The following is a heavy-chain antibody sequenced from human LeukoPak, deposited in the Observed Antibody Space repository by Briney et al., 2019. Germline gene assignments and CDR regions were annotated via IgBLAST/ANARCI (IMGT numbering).Heavy chain of an antibody. Sequence: SETLSLTCTVSGGSISGYYWSWIRQPPGKGLEWIGYIYYSGSTNYNPSLKSRVTISVDTSKNQFSLKLSTVTAADTAVYYCARLSAAGYDYWGQGTLVTVSS. CDR2: IYYSGST. V-gene: IGHV4-59*08. CDR1: GGSISGYY. D-gene: IGHD6-13*01. J-gene: IGHJ4*02. CDR3: ARLSAAGYDY.